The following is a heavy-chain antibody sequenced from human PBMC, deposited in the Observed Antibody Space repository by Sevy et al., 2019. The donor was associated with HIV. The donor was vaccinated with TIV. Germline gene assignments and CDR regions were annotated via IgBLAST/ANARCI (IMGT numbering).Heavy chain of an antibody. D-gene: IGHD4-4*01. CDR3: AGAYSEYYYGMDV. V-gene: IGHV4-59*01. CDR1: GVSISGYY. J-gene: IGHJ6*02. CDR2: IYYNGRT. Sequence: SETLSLTCSVSGVSISGYYWSWIRQPPGKGLEWIGYIYYNGRTNYKPSLKSRVTISVDTSKNQFSLKVNSVTAADTAVDYSAGAYSEYYYGMDVWGQGTTVTVSS.